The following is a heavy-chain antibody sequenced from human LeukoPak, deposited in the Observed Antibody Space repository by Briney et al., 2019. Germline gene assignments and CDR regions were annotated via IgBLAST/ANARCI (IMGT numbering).Heavy chain of an antibody. CDR1: GFTCSDYY. CDR2: ISSGGSTI. D-gene: IGHD1-26*01. V-gene: IGHV3-11*01. CDR3: ARGGVFTPMAEFDY. J-gene: IGHJ4*02. Sequence: GGSLRLSCEASGFTCSDYYMSWLRQAPGKGLEWVSYISSGGSTIYYADSVKGRFTISRDNAKDSLTLQMNSLRAEDTGVYYCARGGVFTPMAEFDYWGQGTLVTVSS.